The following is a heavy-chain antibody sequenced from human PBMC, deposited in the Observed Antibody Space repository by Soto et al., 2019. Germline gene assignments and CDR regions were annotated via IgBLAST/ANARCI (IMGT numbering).Heavy chain of an antibody. CDR1: GFTFSNYW. CDR3: ARRCAKIPESTGAFDN. V-gene: IGHV3-74*01. CDR2: ISSDGSIT. J-gene: IGHJ4*02. Sequence: PGGSLRLSCAASGFTFSNYWMHWVRQAPGKGPVWVSRISSDGSITTYADSVKGRFTISRDNAKNTLYLQMNSLRAEDTAVYYFARRCAKIPESTGAFDNWGQGILVTVSS. D-gene: IGHD7-27*01.